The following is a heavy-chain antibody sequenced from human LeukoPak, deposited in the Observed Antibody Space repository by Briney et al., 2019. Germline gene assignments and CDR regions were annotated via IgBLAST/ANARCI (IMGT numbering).Heavy chain of an antibody. CDR1: GYSISSGYY. V-gene: IGHV4-38-2*02. Sequence: PSETLSLTCTVSGYSISSGYYWGWIRQPPGKGLEWIGSIYHSGSTYYNPSLKSRVTISVDTSKNQFSLKLSSVTAADTAVYYCAKALETTVTTPYFQHWGQGTLVTVSS. D-gene: IGHD4-17*01. CDR3: AKALETTVTTPYFQH. CDR2: IYHSGST. J-gene: IGHJ1*01.